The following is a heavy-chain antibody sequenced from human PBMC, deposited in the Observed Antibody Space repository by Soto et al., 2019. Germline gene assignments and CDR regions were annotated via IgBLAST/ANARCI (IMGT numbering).Heavy chain of an antibody. Sequence: QVQLVQSGAEVKKPGASVKVSCKASGYTFTRYPIHWVRQAPGQRLEWMGWINTGNGNTKYSQKYQGRVTISRDTSANTAYMELSSLRSEDTAVYYCARAMIWSEPYGDGYYFDYWGQGTLGTVSS. CDR1: GYTFTRYP. CDR2: INTGNGNT. J-gene: IGHJ4*02. V-gene: IGHV1-3*04. CDR3: ARAMIWSEPYGDGYYFDY. D-gene: IGHD3-10*01.